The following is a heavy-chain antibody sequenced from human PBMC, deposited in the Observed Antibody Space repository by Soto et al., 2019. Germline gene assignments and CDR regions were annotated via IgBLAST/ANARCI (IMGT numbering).Heavy chain of an antibody. V-gene: IGHV4-59*01. CDR1: GGSTRNYF. D-gene: IGHD3-9*01. Sequence: SETLSLTCTVSGGSTRNYFWSRILQPPGKGLEWIGCIYYSGTTNYNSSLKSRITISLDTSKTQFSLRLRSVTAADTAVYYCARYVNPYDTAVWFGPWGQGTLVTVSS. J-gene: IGHJ5*02. CDR3: ARYVNPYDTAVWFGP. CDR2: IYYSGTT.